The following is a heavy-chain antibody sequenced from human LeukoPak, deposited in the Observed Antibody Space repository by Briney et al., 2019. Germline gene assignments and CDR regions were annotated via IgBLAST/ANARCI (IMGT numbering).Heavy chain of an antibody. V-gene: IGHV1-2*04. CDR2: INPNSGGT. CDR3: ARSVVAAAATGAFDI. CDR1: GYTFTGYY. J-gene: IGHJ3*02. D-gene: IGHD6-13*01. Sequence: ASVKVSCKASGYTFTGYYMHWVRQAPGQGLEWMGWINPNSGGTNYAQKFQGWVTMTRDTSISTAYMELSRLRSDDTAVYYCARSVVAAAATGAFDIWGQGTMVTVSS.